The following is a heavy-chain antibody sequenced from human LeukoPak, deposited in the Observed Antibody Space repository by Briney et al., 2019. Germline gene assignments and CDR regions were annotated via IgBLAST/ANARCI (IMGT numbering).Heavy chain of an antibody. J-gene: IGHJ4*02. V-gene: IGHV3-49*04. CDR1: GVTFGDYA. CDR3: TRDRHNNSYDSRRPDY. D-gene: IGHD3-22*01. CDR2: IRSKAYGGTA. Sequence: GGSLRLSCTASGVTFGDYAMSWVRQAPGKGLEGVGLIRSKAYGGTAEYAASVKGRFTISRDDPKIIAYLQMDSLKTEDTAVYYCTRDRHNNSYDSRRPDYWGQGTLVTVSS.